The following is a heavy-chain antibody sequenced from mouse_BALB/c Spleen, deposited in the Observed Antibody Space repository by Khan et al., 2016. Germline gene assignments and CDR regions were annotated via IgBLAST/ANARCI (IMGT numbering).Heavy chain of an antibody. J-gene: IGHJ2*01. V-gene: IGHV2-9*02. CDR1: GFSLTSYG. D-gene: IGHD1-1*01. CDR3: ARDLCYYGGRSFDS. CDR2: IWAGGST. Sequence: QVQLKESGPGLVAPSQSLSITCTVSGFSLTSYGVHWVRQPPGKGLEWLGVIWAGGSTNYNSALMSRLSISKDNSKSQVFLKRNSLQTDDTAMYXCARDLCYYGGRSFDSWGQGTTLTVSS.